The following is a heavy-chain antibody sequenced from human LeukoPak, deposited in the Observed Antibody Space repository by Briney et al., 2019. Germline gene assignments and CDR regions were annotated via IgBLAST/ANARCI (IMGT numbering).Heavy chain of an antibody. J-gene: IGHJ4*02. Sequence: SETLSLTCTVSGGSISSGGYYWSWIRQHPGKGLEWIGYIYYSGSTYYNPSLKSRATISVDTSKNQFSLKLSSVTAADTAVYYCARRVPAATFDYWGQGTLVTVSS. V-gene: IGHV4-31*03. D-gene: IGHD2-2*01. CDR2: IYYSGST. CDR1: GGSISSGGYY. CDR3: ARRVPAATFDY.